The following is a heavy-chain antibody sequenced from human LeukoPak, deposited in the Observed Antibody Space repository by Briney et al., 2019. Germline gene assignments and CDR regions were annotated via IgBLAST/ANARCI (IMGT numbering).Heavy chain of an antibody. CDR3: ARPRAPYSTSWPLDY. CDR1: GFTFDDYG. Sequence: GGSLRLSCAASGFTFDDYGMSWVRQSPGKGLEWVSGINWNGENTAYADSVKGRFTISRDNAKNSLFLQMNSLRAEDTALYHCARPRAPYSTSWPLDYWGQGTLVTVSS. V-gene: IGHV3-20*01. D-gene: IGHD2-2*01. J-gene: IGHJ4*02. CDR2: INWNGENT.